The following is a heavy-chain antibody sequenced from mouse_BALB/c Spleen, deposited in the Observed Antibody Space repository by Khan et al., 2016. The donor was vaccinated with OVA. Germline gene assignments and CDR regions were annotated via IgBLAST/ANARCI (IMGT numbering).Heavy chain of an antibody. CDR1: GFTFSGYG. V-gene: IGHV5-6-3*01. J-gene: IGHJ1*01. Sequence: EVELVESGGGLVQPGGSLKLSCAASGFTFSGYGMSWVRQTPDKRLELVATINSNGGTSYYPDSVKGRFTISRDNAKNTLHLQLSSLKSEDTARYYCGRDYYRYDEGYWYFDVWGAGTTVTVSS. D-gene: IGHD2-14*01. CDR3: GRDYYRYDEGYWYFDV. CDR2: INSNGGTS.